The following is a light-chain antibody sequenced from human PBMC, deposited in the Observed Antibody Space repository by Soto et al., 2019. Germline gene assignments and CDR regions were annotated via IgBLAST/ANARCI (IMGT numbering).Light chain of an antibody. CDR1: SSDVGAYNF. CDR2: NVY. CDR3: SAYTVSRTYV. V-gene: IGLV2-14*03. Sequence: QDARTQPASVSGSPGQSITISCTGTSSDVGAYNFVSWHQQHPGKAPKLMIYNVYDRPSGISYRFSGSKSGNTASLTISGLQGEDEADYYCSAYTVSRTYVFGTGTKVTVL. J-gene: IGLJ1*01.